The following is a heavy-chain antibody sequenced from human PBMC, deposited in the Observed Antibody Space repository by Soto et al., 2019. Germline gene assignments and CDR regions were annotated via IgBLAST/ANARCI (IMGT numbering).Heavy chain of an antibody. J-gene: IGHJ4*02. Sequence: SETLSLTCSLYSGSLSGYYWSWIRQPPGKGLEWIGEISPSGTTNYSPSLKSRVSISVDTSKNQFSLNLTSLTAADTAVYYCARAPKVSGSAQARPDFWGQGSMVTVSS. CDR3: ARAPKVSGSAQARPDF. CDR2: ISPSGTT. CDR1: SGSLSGYY. V-gene: IGHV4-34*01. D-gene: IGHD6-6*01.